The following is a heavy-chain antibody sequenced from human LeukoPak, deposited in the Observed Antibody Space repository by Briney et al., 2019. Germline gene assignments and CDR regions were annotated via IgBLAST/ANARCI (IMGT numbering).Heavy chain of an antibody. Sequence: GGSLRLSCAASGFTFDDYAMHWVRQAPGKGLEWVSGISWNSGSIGYADSVKGRFTISRDNAKNSLYLQMNSLRAGDTALYYCARADSNIAARRIGFDYWGQGTLVTVSS. CDR1: GFTFDDYA. CDR3: ARADSNIAARRIGFDY. D-gene: IGHD6-6*01. J-gene: IGHJ4*02. CDR2: ISWNSGSI. V-gene: IGHV3-9*01.